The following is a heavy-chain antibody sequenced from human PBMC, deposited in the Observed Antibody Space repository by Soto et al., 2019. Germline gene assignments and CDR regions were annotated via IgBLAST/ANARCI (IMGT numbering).Heavy chain of an antibody. CDR3: ARDPPDFNSGFDS. V-gene: IGHV6-1*01. Sequence: LQTLSLTCAICGDSVSNNGATWNWISQSPSRGLEWLGRAYYRSRWQYDYAPSVRSRITINPDTSKNHFSLQLSSVTPEDTAVYYCARDPPDFNSGFDSWGQGSLVTVSS. D-gene: IGHD1-26*01. J-gene: IGHJ4*02. CDR2: AYYRSRWQY. CDR1: GDSVSNNGAT.